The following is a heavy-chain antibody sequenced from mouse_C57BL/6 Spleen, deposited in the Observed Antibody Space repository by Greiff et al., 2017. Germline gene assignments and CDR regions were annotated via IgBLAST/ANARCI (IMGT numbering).Heavy chain of an antibody. CDR2: INYDGSST. J-gene: IGHJ1*03. CDR1: GFTFSDYY. Sequence: EVQLVESEGGLVQPGSSMKLSCTASGFTFSDYYMAWVRQVPEKGLEWVANINYDGSSTYYLDSLKSRFIISRDNAKNILYLQMSSLKSEDTATYYCARGIIPGYFDVWGTGTTVTVSS. V-gene: IGHV5-16*01. CDR3: ARGIIPGYFDV. D-gene: IGHD1-2*01.